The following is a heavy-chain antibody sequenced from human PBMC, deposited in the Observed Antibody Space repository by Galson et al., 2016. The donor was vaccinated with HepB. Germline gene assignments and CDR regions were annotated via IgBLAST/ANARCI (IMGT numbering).Heavy chain of an antibody. CDR2: GHYSWST. Sequence: SETLSLTCSVSADFITSYYWTWIRQPPGKGLEWIWVGHYSWSTNYNPSLKSRVTISVDMSKNQFSLKLSSVTAADTAVYYCARVFSGSYWFFDLWGRGTLVSVSS. CDR3: ARVFSGSYWFFDL. CDR1: ADFITSYY. D-gene: IGHD1-26*01. V-gene: IGHV4-59*01. J-gene: IGHJ2*01.